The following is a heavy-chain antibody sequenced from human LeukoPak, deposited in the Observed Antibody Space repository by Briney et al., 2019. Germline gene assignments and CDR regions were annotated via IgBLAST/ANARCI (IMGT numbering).Heavy chain of an antibody. V-gene: IGHV3-7*05. CDR3: AREAGIPPSTQQWPTSVDY. CDR1: GFTFRSYR. J-gene: IGHJ4*02. CDR2: IKQDGSEK. Sequence: GGSLRLSCAASGFTFRSYRMNWVRQAPGKGLEWVANIKQDGSEKYCVDSVKGRFTISRDNAKNSLYLQMNSLRAEDTAVYYCAREAGIPPSTQQWPTSVDYWGQGTLVTVSS. D-gene: IGHD5-18*01.